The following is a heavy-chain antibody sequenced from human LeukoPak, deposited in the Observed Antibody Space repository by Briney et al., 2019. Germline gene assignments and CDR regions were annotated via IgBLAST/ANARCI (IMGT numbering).Heavy chain of an antibody. J-gene: IGHJ4*02. V-gene: IGHV3-33*01. CDR1: GFTFSNYG. CDR3: ARHASSHCFDS. D-gene: IGHD2-15*01. CDR2: IWFDGSGT. Sequence: GGSLRLSCVASGFTFSNYGMHWVRQAPGKGLEWVAIIWFDGSGTYYADSVKARVTFSRDNSKNILYLQMNSLRAEDTAVYYCARHASSHCFDSWGQGTLVTVSS.